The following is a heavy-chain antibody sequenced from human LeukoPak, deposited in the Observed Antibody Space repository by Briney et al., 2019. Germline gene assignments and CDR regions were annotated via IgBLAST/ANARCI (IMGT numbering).Heavy chain of an antibody. D-gene: IGHD5-24*01. CDR1: GFTFSSYW. Sequence: GGSLRLSCAASGFTFSSYWMSWVRQAPGKGLEWVANIKQDGSEKYYVDSVKGRFTISRDNAKNSLYLQMNSLRAEDTAVYYCARCLEMATIYYYYYMDVWGKGTTVTVSS. J-gene: IGHJ6*03. V-gene: IGHV3-7*01. CDR3: ARCLEMATIYYYYYMDV. CDR2: IKQDGSEK.